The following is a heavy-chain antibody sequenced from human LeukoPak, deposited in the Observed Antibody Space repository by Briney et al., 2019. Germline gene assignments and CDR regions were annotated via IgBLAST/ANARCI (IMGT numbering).Heavy chain of an antibody. CDR3: ARPGYSSGWYGY. Sequence: GGSLRLSCAASGFTFSSCEMNWVRQARGKGLEWVSYISSSGSTIYYADSVKGRFTISRDNAKNSLYLQMNSLRAEDTAVYYCARPGYSSGWYGYWGQGTLVTVSS. J-gene: IGHJ4*02. CDR1: GFTFSSCE. V-gene: IGHV3-48*03. CDR2: ISSSGSTI. D-gene: IGHD6-19*01.